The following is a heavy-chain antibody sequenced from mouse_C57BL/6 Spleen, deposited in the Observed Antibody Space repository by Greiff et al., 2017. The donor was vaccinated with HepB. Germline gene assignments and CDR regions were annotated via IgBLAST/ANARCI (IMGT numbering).Heavy chain of an antibody. V-gene: IGHV1-64*01. CDR2: IHPNSGST. CDR3: ARGAIITTVYFDY. Sequence: VQLQQSGAELVKPGASVKLSCKASGYTFTSYWMHWVKQRPGQGLEWIGMIHPNSGSTNYNEKFKSKATLTVDKSSSTAYMQLSSLTSEDSAVYYCARGAIITTVYFDYWGQGTTLTVSS. J-gene: IGHJ2*01. CDR1: GYTFTSYW. D-gene: IGHD1-1*01.